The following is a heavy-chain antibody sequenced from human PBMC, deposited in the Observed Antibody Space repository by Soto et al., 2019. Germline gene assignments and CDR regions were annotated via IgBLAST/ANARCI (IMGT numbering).Heavy chain of an antibody. Sequence: GGSLRLSCAASGFTFSSYGMHWVRQAPGKGLEWVAVIWYDGSNKYYADSVKGRFTISRDNSKNTLYLQMNSLRAEDTAVYYCARGDIVVVPAPYGMDVWGQGTKVTVSS. CDR2: IWYDGSNK. V-gene: IGHV3-33*01. D-gene: IGHD2-2*01. CDR3: ARGDIVVVPAPYGMDV. J-gene: IGHJ6*02. CDR1: GFTFSSYG.